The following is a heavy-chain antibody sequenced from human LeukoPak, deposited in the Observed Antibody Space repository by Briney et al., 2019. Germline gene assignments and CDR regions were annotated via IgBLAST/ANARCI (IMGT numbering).Heavy chain of an antibody. CDR2: NHYSGST. J-gene: IGHJ4*01. CDR3: AREGYCTVTSSHDYLDT. V-gene: IGHV4-59*01. Sequence: PSETLSLTCTVSGGSISNYYWSWIRQPPGKGLEWIGYNHYSGSTNYNPSLKSRVTISLDTSKNQFSLKLSSVTAADPAVYYCAREGYCTVTSSHDYLDTSGRGDFVTVSS. D-gene: IGHD2-2*01. CDR1: GGSISNYY.